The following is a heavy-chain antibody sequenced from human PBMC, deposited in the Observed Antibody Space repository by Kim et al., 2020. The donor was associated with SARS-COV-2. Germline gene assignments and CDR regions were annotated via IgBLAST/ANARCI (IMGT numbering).Heavy chain of an antibody. J-gene: IGHJ4*02. V-gene: IGHV3-23*03. Sequence: GGSLRLSCAASGFTFSSYAMSWVRQAPGKGLEWVAVIYSGGSSTYYADSVKGRFTISRDNSKNTLYLQMNSLRAEDTAVYYCAKPMVGYYTCLDYWGQGTLVTVSS. CDR2: IYSGGSST. D-gene: IGHD3-3*01. CDR1: GFTFSSYA. CDR3: AKPMVGYYTCLDY.